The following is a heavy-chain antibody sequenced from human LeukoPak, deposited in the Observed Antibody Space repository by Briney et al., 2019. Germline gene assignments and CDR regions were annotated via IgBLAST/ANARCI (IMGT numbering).Heavy chain of an antibody. Sequence: SGTLSLTCTVSGGSISSYCWSWIRQPPGKGLEWIGYIFYSGSTNYNPSLKSRVTISVDTSKNQFSLKLSSVTAADTAVYYCVRSDDFWSGYYGYWGQGTLVTVSS. D-gene: IGHD3-3*01. CDR3: VRSDDFWSGYYGY. V-gene: IGHV4-59*01. CDR1: GGSISSYC. J-gene: IGHJ4*02. CDR2: IFYSGST.